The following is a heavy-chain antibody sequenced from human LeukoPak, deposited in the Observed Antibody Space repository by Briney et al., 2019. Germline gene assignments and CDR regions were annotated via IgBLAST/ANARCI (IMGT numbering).Heavy chain of an antibody. CDR1: GFTFDDYA. J-gene: IGHJ6*02. CDR2: ISWNSGSI. D-gene: IGHD2-15*01. CDR3: AKPRFSSSWYGMDV. V-gene: IGHV3-9*01. Sequence: GGSLRLFCAASGFTFDDYAMHWVRQAPGKGLEWVSGISWNSGSIGYADSVKGRFTISRDNAKNSLYLQMNSLRAEDTALYYCAKPRFSSSWYGMDVWGQGTTVTVSS.